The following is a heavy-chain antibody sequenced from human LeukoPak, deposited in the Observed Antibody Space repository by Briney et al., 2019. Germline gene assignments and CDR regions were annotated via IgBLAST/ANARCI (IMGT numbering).Heavy chain of an antibody. CDR2: IIPILGIA. V-gene: IGHV1-69*04. Sequence: ASVKVSCKASGSTFSSYAISWVRQAPGQGLEWMGRIIPILGIANYAQKFQGRVTITADKSTSTAYMELSSLRSEDTAVYYCARSDRASTPTGKDYYFDYWGQGTLVTVSS. CDR1: GSTFSSYA. D-gene: IGHD1-1*01. CDR3: ARSDRASTPTGKDYYFDY. J-gene: IGHJ4*02.